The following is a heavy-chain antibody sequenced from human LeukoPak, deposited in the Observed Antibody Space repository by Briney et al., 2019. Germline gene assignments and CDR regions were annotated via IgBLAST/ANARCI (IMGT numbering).Heavy chain of an antibody. D-gene: IGHD3-10*01. Sequence: PSETLSLTCTVSGGSISSYYWSWIRQPAGKGLEWIGRIYTSGSTNYNPSLKSRVTMSVDTSKNQFSLKLSSVTAADTAVYYCARDQEGWFGELLYLDGGYWFDPWGQGTPVTVSS. CDR1: GGSISSYY. J-gene: IGHJ5*02. V-gene: IGHV4-4*07. CDR3: ARDQEGWFGELLYLDGGYWFDP. CDR2: IYTSGST.